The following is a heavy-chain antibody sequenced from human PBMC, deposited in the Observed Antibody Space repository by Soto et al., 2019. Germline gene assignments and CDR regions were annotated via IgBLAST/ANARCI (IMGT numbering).Heavy chain of an antibody. CDR2: ISSSSYI. J-gene: IGHJ3*02. V-gene: IGHV3-21*01. CDR1: GFTFSSYS. CDR3: ARATYCSSTSCYPPNDAFDI. Sequence: GGSLRLSCAASGFTFSSYSMNWVRQAPGKGLEWVSSISSSSYIYYADSVKGRFTISRDNAKNSLYLQMNSLRAEDTAVYYCARATYCSSTSCYPPNDAFDIWGQGTMVTVSS. D-gene: IGHD2-2*01.